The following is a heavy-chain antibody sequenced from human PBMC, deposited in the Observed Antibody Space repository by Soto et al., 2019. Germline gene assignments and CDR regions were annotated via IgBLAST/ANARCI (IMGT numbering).Heavy chain of an antibody. CDR3: ASGSSSPRGDYYGMDV. J-gene: IGHJ6*02. Sequence: PGGSLRLSCAASGFTFSSYAMHWVRQAPGKGLEWVAVISYDGSNKYYADSVKGRFTIPRDNSKNTLYLQMNSLRAEDTAVYYCASGSSSPRGDYYGMDVWGQGTTVTVSS. V-gene: IGHV3-30-3*01. CDR1: GFTFSSYA. D-gene: IGHD6-6*01. CDR2: ISYDGSNK.